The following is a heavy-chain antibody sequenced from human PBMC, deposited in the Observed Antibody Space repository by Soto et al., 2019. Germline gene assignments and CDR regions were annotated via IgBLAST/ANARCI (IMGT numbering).Heavy chain of an antibody. V-gene: IGHV3-23*01. J-gene: IGHJ4*02. CDR3: AKGNTAMAPRHWDLGY. D-gene: IGHD5-18*01. CDR2: ISGSGGST. CDR1: GFTFSSYA. Sequence: GGSLRLSCAASGFTFSSYAMSWVRQAPGKGLEWVSAISGSGGSTYYADSVKGRFTISRDNSKNTLYLQMNSLRAEDTAVYYCAKGNTAMAPRHWDLGYWGQGTLVTVSS.